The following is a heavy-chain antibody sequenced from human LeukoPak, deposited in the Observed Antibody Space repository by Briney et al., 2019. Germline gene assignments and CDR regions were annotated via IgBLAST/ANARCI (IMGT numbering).Heavy chain of an antibody. CDR2: INHSGST. D-gene: IGHD3-3*01. CDR3: ARRQGFWSGYLNWFDP. CDR1: GGSFSGYY. J-gene: IGHJ5*02. V-gene: IGHV4-34*01. Sequence: PSETLSLTCAVYGGSFSGYYWSWIRQPPGKGLGWIGEINHSGSTNYNPSLKSRVTISVDTSKNQFSLKLSSVTAADTAVYYCARRQGFWSGYLNWFDPWGQGTLVTVSS.